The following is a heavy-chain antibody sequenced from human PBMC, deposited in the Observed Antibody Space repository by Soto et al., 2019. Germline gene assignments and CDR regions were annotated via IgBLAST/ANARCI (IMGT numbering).Heavy chain of an antibody. CDR2: IYHSGNT. V-gene: IGHV4-4*02. J-gene: IGHJ3*02. CDR1: GGSLSSSSW. CDR3: ARRRITMIGVVSAAFDI. D-gene: IGHD3-22*01. Sequence: QVQLQESGPGLVKPSGTLSLTCAVSGGSLSSSSWWSWVRHPPGKGLEWIGGIYHSGNTNYNPSLKSRVTISVDNSKNQIALKLMSVTAADTAVYYLARRRITMIGVVSAAFDIWGPGTMVTVSS.